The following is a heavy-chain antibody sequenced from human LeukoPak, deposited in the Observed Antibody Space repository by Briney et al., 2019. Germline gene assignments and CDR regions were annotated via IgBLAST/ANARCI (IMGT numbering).Heavy chain of an antibody. J-gene: IGHJ4*02. Sequence: NPSETLSLTCTVSGGSISSSSYYWGWIRQPPGKGLEWIGSIYYSGSTYYNPSLKSRVTISVDTSKNQFSLKLSSVTAADTAVYYCARLRSTHFDYWGQGTLVTVSS. CDR3: ARLRSTHFDY. CDR2: IYYSGST. CDR1: GGSISSSSYY. D-gene: IGHD1-26*01. V-gene: IGHV4-39*01.